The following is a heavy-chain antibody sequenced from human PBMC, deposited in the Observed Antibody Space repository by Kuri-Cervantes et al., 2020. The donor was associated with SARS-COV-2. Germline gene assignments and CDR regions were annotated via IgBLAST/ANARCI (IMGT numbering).Heavy chain of an antibody. D-gene: IGHD1-26*01. Sequence: GESLKISCAASGFTFSSYSMNWVRQAPGKGLEWVSSISSSSSYIYYADSVRGRFTISRDNAKNSLYLQMNSLRAEDTAVYYCASQGAVYWGQGTLVTVSS. CDR1: GFTFSSYS. CDR2: ISSSSSYI. V-gene: IGHV3-21*01. CDR3: ASQGAVY. J-gene: IGHJ4*02.